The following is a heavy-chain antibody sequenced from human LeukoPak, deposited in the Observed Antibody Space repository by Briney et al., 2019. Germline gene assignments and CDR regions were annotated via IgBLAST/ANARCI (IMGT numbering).Heavy chain of an antibody. Sequence: GGSLRLSCAASGFTFSDYYMSWIRQAPGKGLEWVGRIKSKTDGGTTDYAAPVKGRFTISRDDSKNTLYLQMNSLKTEDTAVYYCTTEGYYDFWSGYLGMDVWGQGTTVTVSS. V-gene: IGHV3-15*01. CDR2: IKSKTDGGTT. CDR1: GFTFSDYY. CDR3: TTEGYYDFWSGYLGMDV. J-gene: IGHJ6*02. D-gene: IGHD3-3*01.